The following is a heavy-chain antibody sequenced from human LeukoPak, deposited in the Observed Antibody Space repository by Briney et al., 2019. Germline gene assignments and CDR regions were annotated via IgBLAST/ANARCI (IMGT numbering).Heavy chain of an antibody. CDR1: GFTFINFA. CDR3: AKDRSYYYMDV. V-gene: IGHV3-23*01. J-gene: IGHJ6*03. Sequence: GGSLRLPCAASGFTFINFAMSWVRQAPGKGLEWVSVISGSGGSTYYADSVKGRFTISRDNSKNTLSLQMNSLRVEDTAVYYCAKDRSYYYMDVWGKGTTVTVSS. CDR2: ISGSGGST.